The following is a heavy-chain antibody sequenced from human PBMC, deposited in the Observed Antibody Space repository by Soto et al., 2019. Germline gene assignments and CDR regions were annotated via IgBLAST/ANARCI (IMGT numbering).Heavy chain of an antibody. CDR3: AKDPERFNWSGWYVY. D-gene: IGHD6-19*01. CDR2: ISGSGGST. V-gene: IGHV3-23*01. J-gene: IGHJ4*02. CDR1: GFTFSSYA. Sequence: GGSLRLSCAASGFTFSSYAMSWVRQAPGKGLEWVSAISGSGGSTYYADSVKGRFTISRDNSKNTLYLQMNSLRAEDTAVYYCAKDPERFNWSGWYVYWGQGTLVTVSS.